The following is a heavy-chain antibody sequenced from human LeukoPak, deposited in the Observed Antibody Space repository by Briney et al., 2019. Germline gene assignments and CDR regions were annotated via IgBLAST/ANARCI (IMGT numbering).Heavy chain of an antibody. CDR1: GFTFSSYS. Sequence: GGSLRLSCAASGFTFSSYSMNWVRQAPGKGLEWVANIKQDGSEKRYADSVRGRFTVSRDNAHTSLYLQMSSLRAEDTALYYCARASDPWLQLTWGQGTLVTVSS. V-gene: IGHV3-7*05. D-gene: IGHD5-24*01. CDR3: ARASDPWLQLT. CDR2: IKQDGSEK. J-gene: IGHJ5*02.